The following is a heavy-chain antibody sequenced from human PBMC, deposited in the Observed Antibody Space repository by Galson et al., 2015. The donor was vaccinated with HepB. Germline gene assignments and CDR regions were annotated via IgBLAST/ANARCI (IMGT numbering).Heavy chain of an antibody. D-gene: IGHD3-22*01. Sequence: SLRLSCAASGFTFSSYSMNWVRQAPGKGLEWVSYISSSSSTIYYADSVKGRFTISRDNAKNSLYLQMNSLRAEDTAVYYCARDTSGVSSGYYPPQDWYFDLWGRGTLVTVSP. CDR3: ARDTSGVSSGYYPPQDWYFDL. V-gene: IGHV3-48*01. CDR1: GFTFSSYS. J-gene: IGHJ2*01. CDR2: ISSSSSTI.